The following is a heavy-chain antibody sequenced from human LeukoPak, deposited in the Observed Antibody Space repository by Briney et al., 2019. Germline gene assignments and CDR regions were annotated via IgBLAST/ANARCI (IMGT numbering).Heavy chain of an antibody. CDR1: GFTFSSYE. CDR2: ISSSGSTI. V-gene: IGHV3-48*03. J-gene: IGHJ4*02. CDR3: ARVTGQLWSYFDY. D-gene: IGHD5-18*01. Sequence: GGSLRLSCAASGFTFSSYEMNWVRQAPGKGLEWVSYISSSGSTIYYADSVRGRFTISRDNAKNSLYLQMNSLRAEDTAVYYCARVTGQLWSYFDYWGQGTLVTVSS.